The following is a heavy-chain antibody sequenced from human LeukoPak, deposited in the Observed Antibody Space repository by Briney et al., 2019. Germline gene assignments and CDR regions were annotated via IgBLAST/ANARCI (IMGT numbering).Heavy chain of an antibody. CDR1: GFTFSSYW. Sequence: PGGSLRLSCAASGFTFSSYWMHWVRQAPGKGLVWVSRINTDGSSTSYADSVKGRFTISRDNAKNTLYLRMNSLRAEDTAVYYCARDPYGDYALFDYWGQGTLVTVSS. D-gene: IGHD4-17*01. CDR3: ARDPYGDYALFDY. V-gene: IGHV3-74*01. CDR2: INTDGSST. J-gene: IGHJ4*02.